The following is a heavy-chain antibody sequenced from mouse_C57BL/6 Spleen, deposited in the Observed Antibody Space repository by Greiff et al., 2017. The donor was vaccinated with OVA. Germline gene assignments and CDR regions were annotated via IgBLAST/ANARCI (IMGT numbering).Heavy chain of an antibody. J-gene: IGHJ4*01. Sequence: QVQLQQPGAELVKPGASVKMSCKASGYTFTSYWITWVKQRPGQGLEWIGDIYPGSGSTNYNEKFKSKATLTVDTSSSTAYMQLSSLTSDDSAVYYCARSGIYDGYYDAMDYWGQGTSVTVSS. CDR3: ARSGIYDGYYDAMDY. CDR1: GYTFTSYW. V-gene: IGHV1-55*01. CDR2: IYPGSGST. D-gene: IGHD2-3*01.